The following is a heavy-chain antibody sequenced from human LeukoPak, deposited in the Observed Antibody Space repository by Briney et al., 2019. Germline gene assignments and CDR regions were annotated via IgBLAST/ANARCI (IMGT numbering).Heavy chain of an antibody. D-gene: IGHD6-19*01. CDR2: INPNSGGT. J-gene: IGHJ4*02. Sequence: GASVKVSCKAPGYTFTGYYMHWVRQAPGQGLEWMGWINPNSGGTNYAQKFQGRVTMTRDTSISTAYMELSRLRSDDTAVYYCARKGGDSSGWFTRIDYFDYWGQGTLVTVSS. CDR3: ARKGGDSSGWFTRIDYFDY. CDR1: GYTFTGYY. V-gene: IGHV1-2*02.